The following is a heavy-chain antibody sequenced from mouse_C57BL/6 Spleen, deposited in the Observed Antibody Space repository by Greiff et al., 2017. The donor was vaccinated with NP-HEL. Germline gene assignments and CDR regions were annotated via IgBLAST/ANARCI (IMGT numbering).Heavy chain of an antibody. V-gene: IGHV5-16*01. CDR1: GFTFSDYY. D-gene: IGHD1-1*01. Sequence: EVQRVESEGGLVQPGSSMKLSCTASGFTFSDYYMAWVRQVPEKGLEWVANINYDGSSTYYLDSLKSRFIISRDNAKNILYLQMSSLKSEDTATYYCARGPYYYGSSPWFAYWGQGTLVTVSA. CDR2: INYDGSST. CDR3: ARGPYYYGSSPWFAY. J-gene: IGHJ3*01.